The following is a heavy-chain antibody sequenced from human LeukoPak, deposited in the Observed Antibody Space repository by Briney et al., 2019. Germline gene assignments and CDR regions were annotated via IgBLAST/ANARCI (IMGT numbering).Heavy chain of an antibody. CDR3: AKDQGVTMVRGVSFDY. Sequence: GGSLRLSCAASGFTFRTYAMTWVRQAPGMRLEWVSTISDSGSSTYYGDSVKGRFAISRDNSNNTLYLQMNSLRAEDTAVYYCAKDQGVTMVRGVSFDYWGQGTLVTVSS. CDR2: ISDSGSST. CDR1: GFTFRTYA. V-gene: IGHV3-23*01. J-gene: IGHJ4*02. D-gene: IGHD3-10*01.